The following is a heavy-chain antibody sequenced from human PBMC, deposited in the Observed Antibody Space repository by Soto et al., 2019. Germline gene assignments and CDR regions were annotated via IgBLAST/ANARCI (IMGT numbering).Heavy chain of an antibody. CDR3: SAYGSGSYIFGY. D-gene: IGHD3-10*01. CDR2: IIPILGIA. Sequence: QVQLVQSGAEVKKPGSSVKVSCKASGGTFSSYTISWVRQAPGQGLEWMGRIIPILGIANYAQKFQGRVTITADKSTSTAYMELSSLRSEDTAVYYCSAYGSGSYIFGYWGQGTLVTVSS. J-gene: IGHJ4*02. CDR1: GGTFSSYT. V-gene: IGHV1-69*02.